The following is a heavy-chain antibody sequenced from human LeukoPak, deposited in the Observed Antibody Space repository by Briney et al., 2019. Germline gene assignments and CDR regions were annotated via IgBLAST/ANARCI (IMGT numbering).Heavy chain of an antibody. Sequence: PGGSLRLSCAASEFTFSSSYMDWVRQAPGKGLEWVSSISSSSNYIYYADSVKGRFTISRDNAKNSLYLQMNSLRAEDTAVYYCANSVAVYFDYWGQGTLVTVSS. D-gene: IGHD6-19*01. J-gene: IGHJ4*02. CDR1: EFTFSSSY. CDR3: ANSVAVYFDY. CDR2: ISSSSNYI. V-gene: IGHV3-21*01.